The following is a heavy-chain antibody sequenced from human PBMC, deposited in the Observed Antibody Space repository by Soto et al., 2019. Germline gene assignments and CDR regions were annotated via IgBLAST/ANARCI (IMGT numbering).Heavy chain of an antibody. J-gene: IGHJ6*02. CDR2: ISYDGSNK. Sequence: GGSLRLSCAASGFTFSSYAMHWVRQAPGKGLEWVAVISYDGSNKYYADSVKGRFTISRDNSKNTLYLQMNSLRVEDTAVYYCARARGSSSAGTGMDVWGQGTTVTVSS. V-gene: IGHV3-30-3*01. CDR1: GFTFSSYA. D-gene: IGHD6-6*01. CDR3: ARARGSSSAGTGMDV.